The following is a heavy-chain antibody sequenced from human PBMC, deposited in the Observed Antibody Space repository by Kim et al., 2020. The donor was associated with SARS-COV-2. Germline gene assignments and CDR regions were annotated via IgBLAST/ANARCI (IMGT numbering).Heavy chain of an antibody. J-gene: IGHJ6*02. V-gene: IGHV1-46*01. CDR3: ARDPTYYYDSSGYYLWFGDYYGMDV. Sequence: ASVKVSCKASGYTFTSYYMHWVRQAPGQGLEWMGIINPSGGSTSYAQKFQGRVTMTRDTSTSTVYMELSSLRSEDTAVYYCARDPTYYYDSSGYYLWFGDYYGMDVWGQGTTVTVSS. D-gene: IGHD3-22*01. CDR2: INPSGGST. CDR1: GYTFTSYY.